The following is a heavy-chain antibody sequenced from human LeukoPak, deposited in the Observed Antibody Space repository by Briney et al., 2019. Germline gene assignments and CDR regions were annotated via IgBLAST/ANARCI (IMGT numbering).Heavy chain of an antibody. Sequence: ASVKVSCKASGGTFSSYAISWVRQAPGQGLEWMGGIIPIFGTANYAQKFQGRVTITTDESTSTAYMELSSLRSEDTAVYYCARGTDYSNRHRRRFAFDIWGQGTMVTVSS. CDR3: ARGTDYSNRHRRRFAFDI. D-gene: IGHD4-11*01. J-gene: IGHJ3*02. CDR2: IIPIFGTA. V-gene: IGHV1-69*05. CDR1: GGTFSSYA.